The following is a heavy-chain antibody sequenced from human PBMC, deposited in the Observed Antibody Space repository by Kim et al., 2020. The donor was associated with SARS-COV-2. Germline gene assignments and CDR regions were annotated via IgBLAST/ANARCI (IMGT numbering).Heavy chain of an antibody. V-gene: IGHV3-33*01. D-gene: IGHD6-13*01. CDR1: GFTFSSYG. J-gene: IGHJ3*02. CDR3: ARGPKSYSSSWNDAFDI. Sequence: GGSLRLSCAASGFTFSSYGMHWVRQAPGKGLEWVAVIWYDGSNKYYADSVKGRFTISRDNSKNTLYLQMNSLRAEDTAVYYCARGPKSYSSSWNDAFDIWGQGTMVTVSS. CDR2: IWYDGSNK.